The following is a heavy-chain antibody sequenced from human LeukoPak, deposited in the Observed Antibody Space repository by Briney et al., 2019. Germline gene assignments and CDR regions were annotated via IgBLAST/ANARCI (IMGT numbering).Heavy chain of an antibody. CDR2: IRSKAYGGTT. Sequence: GGSLRLSCAASGFTFSSYTMSWVRQAPGKGLEWVGFIRSKAYGGTTEYAASVKGRFTISRDDSKSIAYLQMNSLKTEDTAVYYCTRDAYYDFWSGPDYWGQGTLVTVSS. J-gene: IGHJ4*02. D-gene: IGHD3-3*01. CDR1: GFTFSSYT. V-gene: IGHV3-49*04. CDR3: TRDAYYDFWSGPDY.